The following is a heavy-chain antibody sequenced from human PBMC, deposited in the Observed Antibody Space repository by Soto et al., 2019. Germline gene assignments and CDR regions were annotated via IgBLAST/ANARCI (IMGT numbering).Heavy chain of an antibody. J-gene: IGHJ5*02. CDR1: GGSFSGYY. D-gene: IGHD6-6*01. CDR2: INHSGST. V-gene: IGHV4-34*01. Sequence: PSETLSLTCAVYGGSFSGYYWSWIRQPPGKGLEWIGEINHSGSTNYNPSLKSRVTISVDTSKNQFSLKLSSVTAADTAVYYCARGLGGYSSSSPMRHGSWFDPWGQGTLVTVSS. CDR3: ARGLGGYSSSSPMRHGSWFDP.